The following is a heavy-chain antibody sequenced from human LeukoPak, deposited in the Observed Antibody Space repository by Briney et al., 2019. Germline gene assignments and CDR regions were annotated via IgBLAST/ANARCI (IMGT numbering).Heavy chain of an antibody. V-gene: IGHV3-21*01. CDR1: GFTFSNYG. CDR2: ISSSSSYI. J-gene: IGHJ4*02. Sequence: GGSLRLSCAASGFTFSNYGMHWVRQAPGKGLEWVSSISSSSSYIYYAESVKGRFTISRDNAKNSLYLQMNSLRAEDTAVYYCATYDFWSAKPGGFDYWGQGTLVTVSS. CDR3: ATYDFWSAKPGGFDY. D-gene: IGHD3-3*01.